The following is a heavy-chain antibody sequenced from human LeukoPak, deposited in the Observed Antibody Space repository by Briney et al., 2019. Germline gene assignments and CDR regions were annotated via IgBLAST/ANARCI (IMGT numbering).Heavy chain of an antibody. CDR2: IKQDGVEQ. J-gene: IGHJ5*02. CDR1: GFTFSSYW. CDR3: ARISQRSFDP. V-gene: IGHV3-7*05. Sequence: GGSLRLSCAASGFTFSSYWMSWVCQAPGKGLEWVANIKQDGVEQYYVDSVEGRFTISRDNAKSSLFLQMNSLRAEDTAVYYCARISQRSFDPCGQGTLVTVS. D-gene: IGHD2-15*01.